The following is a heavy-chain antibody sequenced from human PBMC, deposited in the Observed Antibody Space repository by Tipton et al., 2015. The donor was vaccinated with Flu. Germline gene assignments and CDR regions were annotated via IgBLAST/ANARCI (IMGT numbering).Heavy chain of an antibody. CDR2: IGRSGITK. CDR1: GFTFSNYE. Sequence: SLRLSCAASGFTFSNYEMNWVRQAPGKGLEWVSYIGRSGITKYYADSVTGRFTISRDNAKNSLYLQMNSLRAEDTAVYYCANEGGNFPFDYWGQGTLVTVSS. J-gene: IGHJ4*02. D-gene: IGHD4-23*01. CDR3: ANEGGNFPFDY. V-gene: IGHV3-48*03.